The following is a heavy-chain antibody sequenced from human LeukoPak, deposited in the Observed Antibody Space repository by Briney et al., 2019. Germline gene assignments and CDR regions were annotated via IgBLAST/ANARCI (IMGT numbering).Heavy chain of an antibody. CDR2: IYYSGST. V-gene: IGHV4-39*07. CDR1: GGSISSSSYY. J-gene: IGHJ5*02. D-gene: IGHD2-15*01. Sequence: SETLSLTCTVSGGSISSSSYYWGWIRQPPGKGLEWIGSIYYSGSTYYNPSLKSRVTITVDSSKNQFSLKLSAVTAAASAVYYCARSTYCSGGSCSHNWFDPWGQGTLVTVSS. CDR3: ARSTYCSGGSCSHNWFDP.